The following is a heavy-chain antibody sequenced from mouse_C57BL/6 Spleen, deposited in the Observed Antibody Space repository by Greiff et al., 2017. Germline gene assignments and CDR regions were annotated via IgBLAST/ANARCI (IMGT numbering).Heavy chain of an antibody. CDR1: GYTFTSYW. CDR2: IDPSDSYT. CDR3: ARSRSSWFAY. Sequence: VQLQQSGAELVMPGASVKLSCKASGYTFTSYWMHWVKQRPGQGLEWIGEIDPSDSYTNYNQKFKGKSTLTVDKSSSTAYMQLSSLTSEDSAVYYCARSRSSWFAYWGQGTLVTVSA. V-gene: IGHV1-69*01. J-gene: IGHJ3*01. D-gene: IGHD1-1*01.